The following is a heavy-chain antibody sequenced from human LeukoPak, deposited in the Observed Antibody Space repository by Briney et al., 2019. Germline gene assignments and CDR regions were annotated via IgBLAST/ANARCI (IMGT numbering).Heavy chain of an antibody. J-gene: IGHJ5*02. CDR3: AKRYSDGGFDP. D-gene: IGHD3-10*01. Sequence: GGSLRLSCVASGLTFSNSAMTWVRQGPGRGLEWVSSISGETNNAYYSDSVKGRFTVSRDNSKNTVFLQMNDLTIEDTAIYYCAKRYSDGGFDPWGQGTLVTVSS. CDR1: GLTFSNSA. CDR2: ISGETNNA. V-gene: IGHV3-23*01.